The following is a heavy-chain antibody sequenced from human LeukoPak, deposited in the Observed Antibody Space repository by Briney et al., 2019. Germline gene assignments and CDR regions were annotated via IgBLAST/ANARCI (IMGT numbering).Heavy chain of an antibody. CDR1: GYIFTDYY. CDR3: SRDLASTPHWEFDY. D-gene: IGHD7-27*01. V-gene: IGHV1-2*06. J-gene: IGHJ4*02. CDR2: INPKTGGT. Sequence: ASVKVSCKASGYIFTDYYIRWVRQAPEQGLEWMGRINPKTGGTDDAQDFQGRVTMTRDTSINTVYMELSSLRSDDTAVYYCSRDLASTPHWEFDYWGQGTPVTVSP.